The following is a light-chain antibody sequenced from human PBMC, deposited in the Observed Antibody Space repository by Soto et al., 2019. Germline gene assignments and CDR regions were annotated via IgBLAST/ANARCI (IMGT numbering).Light chain of an antibody. CDR2: AAS. J-gene: IGKJ3*01. Sequence: AIRMTQSPSSFSASTGDRVTITCRASQGISSYLAWYQQKPGKAPKLLIYAASTLQSGVPSRFSGSGSGTAFTLTISCLQSEEFATYYCQQYDSYPFTCGPGTKVDIK. CDR3: QQYDSYPFT. CDR1: QGISSY. V-gene: IGKV1-8*01.